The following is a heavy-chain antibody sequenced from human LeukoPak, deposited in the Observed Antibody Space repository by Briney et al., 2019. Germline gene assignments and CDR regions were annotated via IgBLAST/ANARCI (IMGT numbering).Heavy chain of an antibody. V-gene: IGHV1-18*01. J-gene: IGHJ4*02. Sequence: ASEKVSCKTSGYTFTSYGFSWVRQAPGQGLEWVGWISAYNGNTNYAQKLQGRVTMSTDTSTSTAYMELRSLSSDDTAVYYCARDRTDSVRDGLYYWGQGTLVTVSS. CDR2: ISAYNGNT. CDR1: GYTFTSYG. D-gene: IGHD1-1*01. CDR3: ARDRTDSVRDGLYY.